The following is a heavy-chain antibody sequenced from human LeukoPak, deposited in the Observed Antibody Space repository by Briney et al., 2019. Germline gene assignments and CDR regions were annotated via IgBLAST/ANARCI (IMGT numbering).Heavy chain of an antibody. D-gene: IGHD6-6*01. CDR3: AKGQGIVARPPFDY. CDR1: GFTFSNFG. J-gene: IGHJ4*02. V-gene: IGHV3-23*01. CDR2: ISGGGGST. Sequence: GGSLRLSCAASGFTFSNFGMHWVRQAPGKGLEWVSAISGGGGSTYYADSAKGRFTISRDNSKSTLYLKINSLRAEDTAVYYCAKGQGIVARPPFDYWGQGTLVTVSS.